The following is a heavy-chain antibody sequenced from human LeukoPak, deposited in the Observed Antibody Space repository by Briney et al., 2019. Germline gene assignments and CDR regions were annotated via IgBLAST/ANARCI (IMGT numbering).Heavy chain of an antibody. CDR2: IYAGGRT. CDR3: AREAQGYYYYYMDG. CDR1: GGSLSSGSYC. V-gene: IGHV4-61*02. J-gene: IGHJ6*03. Sequence: SETLSLTCTVSGGSLSSGSYCWSWIRQPAGKGLEWIGRIYAGGRTNSNPSLKSRATTSVDTSKTQFTRKLSPVTAATTVDIFCAREAQGYYYYYMDGWGKGTTVTVS.